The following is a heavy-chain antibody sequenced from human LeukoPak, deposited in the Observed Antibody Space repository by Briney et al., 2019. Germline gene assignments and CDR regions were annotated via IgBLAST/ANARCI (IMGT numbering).Heavy chain of an antibody. CDR2: ISGSGGST. V-gene: IGHV3-23*01. CDR3: AKDSPARYYDFWSGYSSFDY. Sequence: GGSLRLSCAASGFTFSSYAMSWVRQAPGKGLEWVSAISGSGGSTYYADSVKGRFTISRDNSKNTLYLQMNSLRAKDTAVYYCAKDSPARYYDFWSGYSSFDYWGQGTLVTVSS. D-gene: IGHD3-3*01. CDR1: GFTFSSYA. J-gene: IGHJ4*02.